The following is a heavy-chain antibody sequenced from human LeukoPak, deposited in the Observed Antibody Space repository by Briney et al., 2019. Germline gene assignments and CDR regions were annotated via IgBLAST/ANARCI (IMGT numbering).Heavy chain of an antibody. V-gene: IGHV4-38-2*01. CDR2: ISHGGST. D-gene: IGHD2/OR15-2a*01. J-gene: IGHJ4*02. CDR3: ARQADVPSSIGYFDF. Sequence: KPSETLSLTCAVSDYSISNAYYWGWIRQPPGKGLEWIGSISHGGSTHYNASLKSRVTISLEASKNQFSLRLRSVTAADTAVYYCARQADVPSSIGYFDFWGQGSPVTVSS. CDR1: DYSISNAYY.